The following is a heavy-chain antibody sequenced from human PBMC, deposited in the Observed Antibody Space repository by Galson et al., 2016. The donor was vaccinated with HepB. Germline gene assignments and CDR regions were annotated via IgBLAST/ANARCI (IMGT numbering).Heavy chain of an antibody. CDR2: IYYTGGT. CDR3: ARVEKAAANV. CDR1: GDSISTYY. J-gene: IGHJ4*02. D-gene: IGHD6-13*01. V-gene: IGHV4-59*01. Sequence: ETLSLTCTVSGDSISTYYWSWIRQPPGKGLEWIGYIYYTGGTNYNPSLKSRVTISLDTSKKQFSLKLTSVTAADTAVYYCARVEKAAANVWGQGTLFTVSS.